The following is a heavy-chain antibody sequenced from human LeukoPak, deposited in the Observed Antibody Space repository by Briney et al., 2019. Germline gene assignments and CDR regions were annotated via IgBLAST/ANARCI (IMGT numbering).Heavy chain of an antibody. CDR1: GYTFTSYY. Sequence: ASVKVSCKASGYTFTSYYMHWVRQAPGQGLEWMGIINPSGDSTSYAQKFQGRVTMTRDMSTSTVYMELSSLRSEDTAVYYCARDIGTYSSSWTNWFDPWGQGTLVTVSS. CDR3: ARDIGTYSSSWTNWFDP. D-gene: IGHD6-13*01. CDR2: INPSGDST. J-gene: IGHJ5*02. V-gene: IGHV1-46*01.